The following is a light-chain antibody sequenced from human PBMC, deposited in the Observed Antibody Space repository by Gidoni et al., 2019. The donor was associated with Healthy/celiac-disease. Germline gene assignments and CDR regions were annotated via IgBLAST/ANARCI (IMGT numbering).Light chain of an antibody. V-gene: IGKV1-39*01. Sequence: DMQMTQSPSSLAASVGDKVTISWRDSQSISSYLNLYQQKPGKAPKLLIYAASSLKSGDPSRFSGSGSGTDFTLTISSLQPEDFATYYCQHSYNTPTFGGGTKVEIK. CDR1: QSISSY. J-gene: IGKJ4*01. CDR3: QHSYNTPT. CDR2: AAS.